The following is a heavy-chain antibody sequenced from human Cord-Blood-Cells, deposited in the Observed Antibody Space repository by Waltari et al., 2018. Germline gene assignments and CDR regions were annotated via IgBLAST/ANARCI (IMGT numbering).Heavy chain of an antibody. V-gene: IGHV5-51*01. CDR3: ARRGRSLAAAVPSYWYFDL. CDR2: IYAADSDT. J-gene: IGHJ2*01. D-gene: IGHD6-13*01. CDR1: GYSFTSYW. Sequence: AEVKKPRESLQISCKGSGYSFTSYWIRWVRQMLGRGREWMGIIYAADSDTRYSASFQGQVTISAQKSISTAYLQWSSLKASDTAMYYCARRGRSLAAAVPSYWYFDLWGRGTLVTGSS.